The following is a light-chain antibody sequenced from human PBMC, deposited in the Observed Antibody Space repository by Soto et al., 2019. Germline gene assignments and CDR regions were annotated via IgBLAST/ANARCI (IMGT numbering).Light chain of an antibody. CDR2: AAS. J-gene: IGKJ1*01. Sequence: IQMTHSPSSLSQSXLACVTIPXXASQGIASYLAWYQQKPGKAPKLLIYAASSLQSGVPSRFSGSGSGTDFTLTISSLQPEDFATYYCQQSYSTPRTFGQGTKVDIK. CDR3: QQSYSTPRT. CDR1: QGIASY. V-gene: IGKV1-39*01.